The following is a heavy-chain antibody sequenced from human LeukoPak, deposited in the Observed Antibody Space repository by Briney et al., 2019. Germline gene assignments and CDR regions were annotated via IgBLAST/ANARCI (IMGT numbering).Heavy chain of an antibody. CDR1: GFTFSSYG. J-gene: IGHJ4*02. CDR2: IWYDGSNK. Sequence: PGGSLRLSCAASGFTFSSYGMHWVRQAPGKGLEWVAVIWYDGSNKYYADSAKGRFTISRDNSKNTLYLQMNSLRAEDTAVYYCARTRYDSSGYYFDYWGQGTLVTVSS. D-gene: IGHD3-22*01. CDR3: ARTRYDSSGYYFDY. V-gene: IGHV3-33*01.